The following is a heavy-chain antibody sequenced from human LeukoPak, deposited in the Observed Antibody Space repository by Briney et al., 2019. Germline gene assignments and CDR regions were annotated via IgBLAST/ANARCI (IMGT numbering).Heavy chain of an antibody. Sequence: GGSLRLSCAASGFTFSSYAMSWVRQAPGRGLEWVSAISGSGGSTYYADSVKGRFTISRDNSKNTLYLQMNSLRAEDTAVYYCAKDAEYYYGSGSYYRDSWGQGTLVTVSS. CDR2: ISGSGGST. D-gene: IGHD3-10*01. V-gene: IGHV3-23*01. CDR3: AKDAEYYYGSGSYYRDS. CDR1: GFTFSSYA. J-gene: IGHJ4*02.